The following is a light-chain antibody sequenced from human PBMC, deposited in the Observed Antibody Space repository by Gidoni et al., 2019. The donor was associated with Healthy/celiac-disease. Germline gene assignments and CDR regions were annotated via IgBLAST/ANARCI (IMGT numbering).Light chain of an antibody. J-gene: IGLJ3*02. CDR1: SSDVGGYNY. CDR2: DVS. CDR3: SSYTSSSTLHWV. V-gene: IGLV2-14*03. Sequence: QSALTQPAYVSGSPGQSIPISCTGTSSDVGGYNYVSWYQQHPGKAPKLMIYDVSNRPSGVSNRFSGSKSGNTASLTISVLQAEDEADYYCSSYTSSSTLHWVFGGGTKLTVL.